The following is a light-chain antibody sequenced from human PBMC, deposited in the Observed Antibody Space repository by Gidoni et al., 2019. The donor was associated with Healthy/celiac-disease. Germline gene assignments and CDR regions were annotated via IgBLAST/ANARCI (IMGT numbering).Light chain of an antibody. J-gene: IGLJ3*02. V-gene: IGLV1-40*01. Sequence: QSVLTQPPSLSGAPGQRVTISCTGSSSKIGAGYDVHWYPQLPGTAPKLLIYGNSNRPSGVPDRFSGSKSGTSASLAITGLQAEDEADYYCQSYDSSLSGSKVFGGGTKLTVL. CDR2: GNS. CDR3: QSYDSSLSGSKV. CDR1: SSKIGAGYD.